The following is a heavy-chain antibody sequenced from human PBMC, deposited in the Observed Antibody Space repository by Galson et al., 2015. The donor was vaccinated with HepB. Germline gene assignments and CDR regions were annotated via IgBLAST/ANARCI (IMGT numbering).Heavy chain of an antibody. Sequence: QVQLQESGPGLVKPSETLSLTCTVSGGSISSYYWSWIRQPPGKGLEWIGYIYYSGSTNYNPSLKSRVTISVDTSKNQFSLKLSSVTAADTAVYYCARKPVAGTAGFDYWGQGTLVTVSS. CDR1: GGSISSYY. J-gene: IGHJ4*02. CDR3: ARKPVAGTAGFDY. CDR2: IYYSGST. V-gene: IGHV4-59*12. D-gene: IGHD6-19*01.